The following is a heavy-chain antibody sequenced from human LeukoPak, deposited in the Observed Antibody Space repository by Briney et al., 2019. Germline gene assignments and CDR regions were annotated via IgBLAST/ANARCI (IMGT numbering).Heavy chain of an antibody. D-gene: IGHD4-23*01. CDR2: ISSSSSYI. CDR1: GFTFSSYS. Sequence: GGSLRLSCAASGFTFSSYSMNRVRQAPGKGLEWVSSISSSSSYIYYADSVKGRFTISRDNAKNSLYLQMSSLRAEDTAVYYCASEGYGGNSDAFDIWGQGTMVTVS. V-gene: IGHV3-21*01. J-gene: IGHJ3*02. CDR3: ASEGYGGNSDAFDI.